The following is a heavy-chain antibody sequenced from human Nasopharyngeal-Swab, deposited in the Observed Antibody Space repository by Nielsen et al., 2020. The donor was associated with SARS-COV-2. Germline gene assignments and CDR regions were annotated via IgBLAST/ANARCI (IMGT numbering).Heavy chain of an antibody. D-gene: IGHD5-12*01. Sequence: LKISCAASGFAFKYYAMTWVRHGPGKGLEWVSTVSGSGDNTFFADSVKGRFSISRDNSKKTVSLQMNSLKAEDTAIYYCAKILSATGYDFSGAELWGQGTLVTVSS. V-gene: IGHV3-23*01. CDR3: AKILSATGYDFSGAEL. J-gene: IGHJ4*02. CDR2: VSGSGDNT. CDR1: GFAFKYYA.